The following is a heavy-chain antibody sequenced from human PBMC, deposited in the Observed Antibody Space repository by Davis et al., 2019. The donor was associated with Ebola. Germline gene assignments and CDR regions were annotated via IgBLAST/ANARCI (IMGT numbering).Heavy chain of an antibody. J-gene: IGHJ6*04. CDR3: AKSGLSFGVVKYHYGMDV. V-gene: IGHV3-21*04. D-gene: IGHD3-3*01. CDR1: GFTFSRYA. CDR2: ISTDRDYI. Sequence: GESLKIPCAASGFTFSRYAMSWVRQPPGQGLEWVSSISTDRDYIYYADSAKGRFTISRDNAKNSLYLQMNSLRAEDTAVYYCAKSGLSFGVVKYHYGMDVWGKGTTVTVSS.